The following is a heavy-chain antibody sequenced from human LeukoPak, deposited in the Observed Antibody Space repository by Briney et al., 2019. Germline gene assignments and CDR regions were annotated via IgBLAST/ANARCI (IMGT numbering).Heavy chain of an antibody. Sequence: SEALSLTCTASGGSVSSGRYYWSWIRRPPGMELEWVAYLSHSGSSDSNPSLTSRATTLVDTSKNQFSLKLTSVTAADTAVYYCARARYANAWYAFDIWGHGTMVTVSS. D-gene: IGHD2-2*01. V-gene: IGHV4-61*01. CDR2: LSHSGSS. CDR3: ARARYANAWYAFDI. CDR1: GGSVSSGRYY. J-gene: IGHJ3*02.